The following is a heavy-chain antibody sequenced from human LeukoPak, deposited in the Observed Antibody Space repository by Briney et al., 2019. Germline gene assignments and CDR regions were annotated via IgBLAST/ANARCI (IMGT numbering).Heavy chain of an antibody. D-gene: IGHD3-22*01. CDR2: IGSSSSYI. CDR3: ARDRYDRSGYYDY. V-gene: IGHV3-21*01. J-gene: IGHJ4*02. Sequence: GGSLRLSCAASGFTLSSYSMNWVRQAPWKGLEWVSSIGSSSSYIHYTDSVKGRFTISRDNTKKSLYLQMNSLRAEDTAVYYCARDRYDRSGYYDYWGQGTLVTVSS. CDR1: GFTLSSYS.